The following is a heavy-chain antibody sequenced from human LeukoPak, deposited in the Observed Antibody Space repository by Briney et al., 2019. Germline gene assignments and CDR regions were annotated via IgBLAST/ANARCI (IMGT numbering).Heavy chain of an antibody. CDR3: ERRGGSSWYPFDY. CDR2: INHSGST. D-gene: IGHD6-13*01. Sequence: PSETLSLTCAVYGGSFSGYYWSWIRQPPGKGLEWIGEINHSGSTNYNPSLKSRVTISLDTSKNQFSLKLSSVTAADTAVYYCERRGGSSWYPFDYWGQGTLVTVSS. V-gene: IGHV4-34*01. J-gene: IGHJ4*02. CDR1: GGSFSGYY.